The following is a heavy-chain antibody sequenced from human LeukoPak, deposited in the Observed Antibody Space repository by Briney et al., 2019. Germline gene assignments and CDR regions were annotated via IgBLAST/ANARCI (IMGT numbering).Heavy chain of an antibody. Sequence: PGGSLRLSCAASGFTFSSYSMNWVRQAPGKGLEWVSSISSSSRYIYYADSVKGRFTISRDNAKNSLYLQMNSLRAEDTAVYYCARGMIVPRGFDYWGQGTLVTVSS. CDR2: ISSSSRYI. D-gene: IGHD3-22*01. CDR1: GFTFSSYS. CDR3: ARGMIVPRGFDY. J-gene: IGHJ4*02. V-gene: IGHV3-21*01.